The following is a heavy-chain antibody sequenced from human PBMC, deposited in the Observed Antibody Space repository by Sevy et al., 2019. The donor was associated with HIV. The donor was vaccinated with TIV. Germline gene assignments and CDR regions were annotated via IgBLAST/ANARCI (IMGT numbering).Heavy chain of an antibody. V-gene: IGHV3-30-3*01. J-gene: IGHJ4*02. Sequence: GGSLRLSCAASGLTFSSHAMHWVRQAPGKGLEWVAVISSAGSNKYYADSVKGRFTITRDNPKNTLYLQMNSLRREDTAVYYCTRDAGYSIAWSPSDYWGQGTLVTVSS. CDR2: ISSAGSNK. D-gene: IGHD6-19*01. CDR1: GLTFSSHA. CDR3: TRDAGYSIAWSPSDY.